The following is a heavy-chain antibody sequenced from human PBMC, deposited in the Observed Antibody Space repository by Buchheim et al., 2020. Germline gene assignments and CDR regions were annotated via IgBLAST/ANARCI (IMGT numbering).Heavy chain of an antibody. CDR1: GFTFSNYA. CDR2: ISDGGSST. V-gene: IGHV3-23*01. CDR3: AKRSGDY. J-gene: IGHJ4*02. Sequence: EVQLLESGGGLVQPGGSLRLSCAASGFTFSNYAMGWVRQAPGKGLEWVSAISDGGSSTYYADSVKGRFTISRDNSKNTLYLQMDSLRADDTALYYCAKRSGDYWGQGTL.